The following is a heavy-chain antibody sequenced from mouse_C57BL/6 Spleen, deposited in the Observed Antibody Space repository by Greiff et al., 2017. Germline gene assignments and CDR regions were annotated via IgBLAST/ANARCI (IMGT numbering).Heavy chain of an antibody. D-gene: IGHD3-3*01. J-gene: IGHJ2*01. Sequence: QVQLQQPGAELVMPGASVKLSCKASGYTFTSYWMHWVKQRPGQGLEWIGEIDPSDSYTNYNQKFKGKSTLTVDKSSSTAYMRLSSLTSEDSAVYYCARGGGRRDYFDYWGQGTTLTDSS. CDR1: GYTFTSYW. CDR3: ARGGGRRDYFDY. V-gene: IGHV1-69*01. CDR2: IDPSDSYT.